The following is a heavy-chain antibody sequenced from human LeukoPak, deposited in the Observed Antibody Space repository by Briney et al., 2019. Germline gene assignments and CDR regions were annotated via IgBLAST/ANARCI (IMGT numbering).Heavy chain of an antibody. Sequence: PSETLSLTCAVYGGSFSGYYWSWIRQPPGKGLEWIGEINHSGSTNYNPSLKSRVTISVDTSKNQFSLKLSSVTAADTAVYYCASMPYYDFWSGYRFPREYFQHWGRGTLVTVSS. V-gene: IGHV4-34*01. CDR2: INHSGST. CDR1: GGSFSGYY. J-gene: IGHJ1*01. D-gene: IGHD3-3*01. CDR3: ASMPYYDFWSGYRFPREYFQH.